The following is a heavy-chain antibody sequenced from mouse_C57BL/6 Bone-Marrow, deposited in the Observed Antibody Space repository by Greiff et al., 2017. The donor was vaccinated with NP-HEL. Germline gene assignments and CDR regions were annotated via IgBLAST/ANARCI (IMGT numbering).Heavy chain of an antibody. Sequence: QVQLQQPGTELVKPGASVKLSCKASGYTFTSYWMHWVKQRPGQGLEWIGNINPSNGGTNYNEKFKSKATLTVDKSSSTAYMQLSSLTSEDSAVYYGARMRYYGSSPYYFDYWGQGTTLTVSS. J-gene: IGHJ2*01. CDR3: ARMRYYGSSPYYFDY. CDR1: GYTFTSYW. D-gene: IGHD1-1*01. CDR2: INPSNGGT. V-gene: IGHV1-53*01.